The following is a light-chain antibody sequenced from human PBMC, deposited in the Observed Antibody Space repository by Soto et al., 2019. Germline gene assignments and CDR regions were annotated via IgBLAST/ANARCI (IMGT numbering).Light chain of an antibody. CDR3: QQANSFTLT. V-gene: IGKV1-12*01. CDR2: AAS. CDR1: QGISSL. J-gene: IGKJ4*01. Sequence: DIQMTQSPSSVSASVGDRVTITCRASQGISSLLAWYQVKAGKAPKFLIYAASSLQSGVPSRFSGSGSGTDFTLTTSRLQPEDFSTYYCQQANSFTLTFGGGAKVDIX.